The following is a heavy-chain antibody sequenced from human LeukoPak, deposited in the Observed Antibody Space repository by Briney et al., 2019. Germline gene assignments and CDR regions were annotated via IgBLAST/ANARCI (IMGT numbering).Heavy chain of an antibody. CDR1: GFTFSDYY. Sequence: GGSLRLSCAASGFTFSDYYMTWIRQAPGKGLEWISYISTTSRTIYYAESVKGRITISRDNAKMSVDLQMNSLSGEDTATYYCARGALLTRDSGYPVFAYWGQGTQVTVSS. D-gene: IGHD5-12*01. J-gene: IGHJ4*02. V-gene: IGHV3-11*01. CDR2: ISTTSRTI. CDR3: ARGALLTRDSGYPVFAY.